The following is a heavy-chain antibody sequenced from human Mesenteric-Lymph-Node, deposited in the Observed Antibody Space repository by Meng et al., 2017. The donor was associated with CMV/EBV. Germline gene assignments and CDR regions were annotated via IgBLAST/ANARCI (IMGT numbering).Heavy chain of an antibody. CDR1: GGSISSYY. D-gene: IGHD3-22*01. J-gene: IGHJ4*02. CDR2: IYYSGST. V-gene: IGHV4-59*12. CDR3: ATYYYDSSGHSYFDY. Sequence: SETLSLTCTVSGGSISSYYWSWIRQPPGKGLEWIGYIYYSGSTNYNPSLKSRVTISVDTSKNQFSLKLSSVTAADTAVYYCATYYYDSSGHSYFDYWGQGTLVTVSS.